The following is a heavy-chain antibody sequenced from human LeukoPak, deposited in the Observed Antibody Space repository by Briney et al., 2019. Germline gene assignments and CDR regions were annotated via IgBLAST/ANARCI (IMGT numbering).Heavy chain of an antibody. CDR2: IYYSGST. V-gene: IGHV4-38-2*02. Sequence: SETLSLTCTVSGYSISSGYYWGWIRQPPGKGLEWIGYIYYSGSTYYNPSLKSRVTISVDTSKNQFSLKLSSVTAADTAVYYCARGSLTMVRGVPVNWFDPWGQGTLVTVSS. CDR3: ARGSLTMVRGVPVNWFDP. D-gene: IGHD3-10*01. CDR1: GYSISSGYY. J-gene: IGHJ5*02.